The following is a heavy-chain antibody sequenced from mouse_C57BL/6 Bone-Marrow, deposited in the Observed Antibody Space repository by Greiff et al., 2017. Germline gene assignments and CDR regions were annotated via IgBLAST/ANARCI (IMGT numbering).Heavy chain of an antibody. CDR1: GYAFSSSW. CDR3: ERYDGDVDWYFDV. CDR2: IYPGDGGT. Sequence: QVQLQQSGPELVKPGASVKISCKASGYAFSSSWMNWVKQRPGKGLEWIGGIYPGDGGTNYNGKFKGKATLTADKSSSTAYMQLSSLTSEDSAVCIGERYDGDVDWYFDVWGTGTTVTVSS. J-gene: IGHJ1*03. V-gene: IGHV1-82*01. D-gene: IGHD2-12*01.